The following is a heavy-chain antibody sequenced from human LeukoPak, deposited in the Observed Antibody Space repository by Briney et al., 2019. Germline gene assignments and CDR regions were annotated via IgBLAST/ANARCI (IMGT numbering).Heavy chain of an antibody. CDR1: GGTFTNYA. J-gene: IGHJ5*02. CDR3: ARAVDDDLAGYYWGDWFDP. D-gene: IGHD3-9*01. Sequence: SVRVSCKATGGTFTNYAVSWVRQAPGQGLEWMGRIIVTLGTPNYAQKFQGRVAITVDKSTSTAYMELSSLRSEDTAVYYCARAVDDDLAGYYWGDWFDPWGQGTLVTVSS. CDR2: IIVTLGTP. V-gene: IGHV1-69*04.